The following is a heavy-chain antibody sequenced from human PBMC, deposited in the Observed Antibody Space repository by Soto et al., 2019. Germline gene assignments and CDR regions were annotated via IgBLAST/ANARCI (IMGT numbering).Heavy chain of an antibody. Sequence: GGSLRLSCAASGFTFSSYGMHWVRQAPGKGLEWVAVISYDGSNKYYADSVKGRFTISRDNSKNTRYLQMNSLRAEDTAVYYCAKTVRSSSWYLDAFDIWGQGTMVTVSS. CDR2: ISYDGSNK. CDR3: AKTVRSSSWYLDAFDI. V-gene: IGHV3-30*18. J-gene: IGHJ3*02. D-gene: IGHD6-13*01. CDR1: GFTFSSYG.